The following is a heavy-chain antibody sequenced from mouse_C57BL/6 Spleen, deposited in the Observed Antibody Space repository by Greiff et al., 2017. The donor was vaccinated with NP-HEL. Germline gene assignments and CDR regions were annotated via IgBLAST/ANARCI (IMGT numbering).Heavy chain of an antibody. V-gene: IGHV1-55*01. D-gene: IGHD2-5*01. J-gene: IGHJ1*03. CDR2: IYPGSGST. Sequence: QVQLQQPGAELVKPGASVKMSCKASGYTFTSYWITWVKQRPGQGLEWIGDIYPGSGSTNYIEKFKSKATLTVDTSSSTAYMQLSSLTSEDSAVYYCARGDSNYWYFDVWGTGTTVTVSS. CDR1: GYTFTSYW. CDR3: ARGDSNYWYFDV.